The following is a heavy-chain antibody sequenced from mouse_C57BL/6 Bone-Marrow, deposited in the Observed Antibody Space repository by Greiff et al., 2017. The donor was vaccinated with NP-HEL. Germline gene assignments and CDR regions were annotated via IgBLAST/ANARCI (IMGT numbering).Heavy chain of an antibody. CDR1: GYTFTSYW. V-gene: IGHV1-72*01. Sequence: QVQLQQSGAELVRPGASVKLSCTASGYTFTSYWMHWVKQRPGRGLEWIGRIDPNSGGTKYNEKFKSKATLTVDKPSSTAYMQLSSLTSEDSAVYYCARTYGSSLAWFAYWGQGTLVTVSA. CDR3: ARTYGSSLAWFAY. D-gene: IGHD1-1*01. J-gene: IGHJ3*01. CDR2: IDPNSGGT.